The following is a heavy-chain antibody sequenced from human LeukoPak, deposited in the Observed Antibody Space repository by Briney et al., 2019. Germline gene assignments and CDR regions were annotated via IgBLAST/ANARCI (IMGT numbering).Heavy chain of an antibody. D-gene: IGHD4-17*01. J-gene: IGHJ6*03. CDR1: GGSISSGSYY. V-gene: IGHV4-61*02. CDR3: ARASSPYGDYKLRNYYYYYMDV. Sequence: KASQTLSLTCTVSGGSISSGSYYWSWIRQPAGKGLEWIGRIYTSGSTNYNPSLKSRVTISVDTSKNQFSLKLISVTAADTAVYYCARASSPYGDYKLRNYYYYYMDVWGKGTTVTISS. CDR2: IYTSGST.